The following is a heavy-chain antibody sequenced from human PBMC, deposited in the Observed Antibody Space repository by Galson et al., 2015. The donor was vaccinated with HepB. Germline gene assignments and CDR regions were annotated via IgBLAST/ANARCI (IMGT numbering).Heavy chain of an antibody. Sequence: QSGAEVKKPGASVKVSCKASGYTFTSYGISWVRQAPGQGLEWMGWISAYNGNTNYAQKLQGRVTMTTDTSTSTAYMELRSLRSDDTAVYYCARDYQDDSSGYYKRFLQHWGQGTLVTVSS. D-gene: IGHD3-22*01. CDR1: GYTFTSYG. CDR3: ARDYQDDSSGYYKRFLQH. V-gene: IGHV1-18*01. J-gene: IGHJ1*01. CDR2: ISAYNGNT.